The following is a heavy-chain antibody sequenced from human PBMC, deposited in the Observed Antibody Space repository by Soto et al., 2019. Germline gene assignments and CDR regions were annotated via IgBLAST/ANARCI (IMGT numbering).Heavy chain of an antibody. CDR2: IYWDDDK. D-gene: IGHD1-20*01. J-gene: IGHJ4*02. CDR1: GFSLSTRGVG. CDR3: AHIGISTWLTY. V-gene: IGHV2-5*02. Sequence: QITLKESGPTLVKPTQTLTLTCTFSGFSLSTRGVGVGWIRQPPGKALEWLALIYWDDDKRYSPFLRSRLTIPKDTSKHQVGLTLTNMDPVDTATYYCAHIGISTWLTYWGQRTLLTVSS.